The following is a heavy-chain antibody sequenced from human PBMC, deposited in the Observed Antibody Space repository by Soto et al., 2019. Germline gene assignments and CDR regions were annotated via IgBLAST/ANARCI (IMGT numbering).Heavy chain of an antibody. CDR2: IWYDGSNK. CDR1: GFTFSSYG. V-gene: IGHV3-33*01. D-gene: IGHD5-18*01. Sequence: QVQLVESGGGVVQPGRSLRLSCAASGFTFSSYGMHWVRQAPGKGLEWVAVIWYDGSNKYYADSVKGRSTISRDNSKNTLYLQMNSLRAEDTAVYYCARDFKVDTAMAYYYYYGMDVWGQGTTVTVSS. J-gene: IGHJ6*02. CDR3: ARDFKVDTAMAYYYYYGMDV.